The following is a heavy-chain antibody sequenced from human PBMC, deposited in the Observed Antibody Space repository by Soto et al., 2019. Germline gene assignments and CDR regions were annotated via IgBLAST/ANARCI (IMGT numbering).Heavy chain of an antibody. CDR2: MSYDGSNK. Sequence: QVQMVESGGGAVQPETSLRLSCAASGFTFSRYSMHWVRQAPGKGLEWLAVMSYDGSNKYYADSVKGRFTISRDDSKNTLYLQMNTLSTDDTAVYYCAGAYKTGWSLPFDNWGQGTLVTVSS. CDR3: AGAYKTGWSLPFDN. CDR1: GFTFSRYS. D-gene: IGHD6-19*01. V-gene: IGHV3-30*19. J-gene: IGHJ4*02.